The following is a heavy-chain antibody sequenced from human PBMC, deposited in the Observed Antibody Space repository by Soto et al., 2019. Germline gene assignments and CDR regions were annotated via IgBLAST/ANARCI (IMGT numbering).Heavy chain of an antibody. Sequence: EVQLVESGGGLVQPGRSLRLSCAASGFTFDDYAMHWVRQAPGKGLEWVSGISWNSGSIGYADSVKGRFTISRDNAKNSLYLQMNSLRAEDTALYYCAKDMYIVATMYFDYWGQGTLVTVSS. CDR1: GFTFDDYA. CDR3: AKDMYIVATMYFDY. D-gene: IGHD5-12*01. J-gene: IGHJ4*02. CDR2: ISWNSGSI. V-gene: IGHV3-9*01.